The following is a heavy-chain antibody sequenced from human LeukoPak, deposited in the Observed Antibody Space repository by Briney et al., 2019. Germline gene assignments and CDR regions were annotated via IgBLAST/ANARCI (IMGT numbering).Heavy chain of an antibody. V-gene: IGHV3-9*01. J-gene: IGHJ4*02. CDR2: ISWNSGSI. CDR3: AKGGYDSSGFDY. Sequence: GGSLRLSCAASGFTFDDYAMHWVRQAPGKGLEWVSGISWNSGSIVYADSVKGGLTISRDNAKNSLYLQMNSLRAEDTAVYYCAKGGYDSSGFDYWGQGTLVTVSS. CDR1: GFTFDDYA. D-gene: IGHD3-22*01.